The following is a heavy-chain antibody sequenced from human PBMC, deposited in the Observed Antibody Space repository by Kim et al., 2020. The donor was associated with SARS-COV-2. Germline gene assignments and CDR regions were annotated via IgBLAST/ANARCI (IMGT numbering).Heavy chain of an antibody. D-gene: IGHD3-3*02. Sequence: SETLSLTCAVYGGSFSGHYWTWIRQAPGKGLEWIGEINDRGTSNYNPSLNSRVTMSVDTSKNQFSLTLKSVTAADTATYYCARRNPHVRAFRHRGQGTL. CDR1: GGSFSGHY. CDR3: ARRNPHVRAFRH. CDR2: INDRGTS. J-gene: IGHJ4*02. V-gene: IGHV4-34*01.